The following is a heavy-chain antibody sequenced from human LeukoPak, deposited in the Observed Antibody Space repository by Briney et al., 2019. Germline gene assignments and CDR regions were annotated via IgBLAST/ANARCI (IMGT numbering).Heavy chain of an antibody. Sequence: GESLKISCMGSGYSFTSYWIGWVRQMPGKGLEWMGIIYPGDSDTRYSPSFQGQVTISADKSISTAYLQWSSLKASDTAMYYCARTYYDILTGRRGHAFDIWGQGTMVTVSS. D-gene: IGHD3-9*01. CDR1: GYSFTSYW. V-gene: IGHV5-51*01. CDR3: ARTYYDILTGRRGHAFDI. CDR2: IYPGDSDT. J-gene: IGHJ3*02.